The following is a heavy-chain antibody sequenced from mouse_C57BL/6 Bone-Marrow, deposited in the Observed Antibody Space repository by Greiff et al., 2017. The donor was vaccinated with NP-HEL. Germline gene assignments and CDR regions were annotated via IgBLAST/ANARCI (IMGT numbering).Heavy chain of an antibody. CDR1: GFSLTSYG. CDR3: ARKGADAWYFDV. V-gene: IGHV2-2*01. J-gene: IGHJ1*03. CDR2: IWSGGST. Sequence: VQLQQSGPGLVQPSQSLSITCTVSGFSLTSYGVHWVRQSPGKGLEWLGVIWSGGSTDYNAAFISRLSISKDNSKSKVFFKMNSLQADDTAIYYCARKGADAWYFDVWGTGTTVTVSS.